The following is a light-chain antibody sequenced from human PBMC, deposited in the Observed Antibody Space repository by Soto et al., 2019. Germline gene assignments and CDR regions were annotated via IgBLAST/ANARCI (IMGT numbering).Light chain of an antibody. CDR3: ASWDDSLNGPV. V-gene: IGLV1-44*01. CDR2: TNT. Sequence: QSALTQPPSASGTPGQRVTISCSGSSSNVGGNPVNWYQHVPTTAPKLLIYTNTRRPSGVPDRFSGSKSGTSASLAISGLQSEDEADYYCASWDDSLNGPVLGTGTKV. J-gene: IGLJ1*01. CDR1: SSNVGGNP.